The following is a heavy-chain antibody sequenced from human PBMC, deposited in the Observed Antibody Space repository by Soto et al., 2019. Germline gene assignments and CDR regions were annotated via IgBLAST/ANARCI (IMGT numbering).Heavy chain of an antibody. J-gene: IGHJ4*02. Sequence: ASVKVSCKASGYTFTSYYMHWVRQAPGQGLEWMGIINPSGGSTSYAQKFQGRVTMTRDTSTSTVYMELSSLRSEDTAVYYCARDLYYDSSGYYAFDYWGQGTLVTVS. CDR2: INPSGGST. CDR3: ARDLYYDSSGYYAFDY. V-gene: IGHV1-46*01. CDR1: GYTFTSYY. D-gene: IGHD3-22*01.